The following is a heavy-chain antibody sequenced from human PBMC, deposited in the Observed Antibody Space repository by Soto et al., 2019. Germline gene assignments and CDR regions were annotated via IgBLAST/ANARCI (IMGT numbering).Heavy chain of an antibody. D-gene: IGHD4-17*01. Sequence: EVQLVESGGGLVQPGGSLRLSCAASGFTFSSYSMNWVRQAPGKGLEWVSYISSSSSTIYYADSVKGRFTISRDNAKNSLYLQMNGRGAEDTAVYYCARDLNYGLFDYWGQGTLVTASS. J-gene: IGHJ4*02. CDR2: ISSSSSTI. V-gene: IGHV3-48*01. CDR1: GFTFSSYS. CDR3: ARDLNYGLFDY.